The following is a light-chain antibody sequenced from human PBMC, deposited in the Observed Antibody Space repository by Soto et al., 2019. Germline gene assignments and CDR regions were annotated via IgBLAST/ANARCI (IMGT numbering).Light chain of an antibody. CDR1: SSDIGAYDY. J-gene: IGLJ1*01. V-gene: IGLV2-14*01. Sequence: QSALTQPASLSASPGQSITISCTGTSSDIGAYDYVSWFQQHPGKAPKLMISEVNNRPSGVSNRFSGSKSGNTAYLTISGLQVEDEAEYFCVSFTTTSTHVFGTGTKVTVL. CDR3: VSFTTTSTHV. CDR2: EVN.